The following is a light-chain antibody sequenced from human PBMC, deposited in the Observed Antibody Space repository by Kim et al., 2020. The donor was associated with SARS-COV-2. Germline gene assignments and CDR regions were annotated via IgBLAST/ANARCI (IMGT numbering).Light chain of an antibody. J-gene: IGKJ4*01. CDR2: GTS. V-gene: IGKV3-15*01. Sequence: EIVMTQSPATLSVSPGERATLSCRASQSVSSNLAWYQQKPGQAPRLLIYGTSTRATGIPARFSGSVSGPEFSLTISSLRSEDFAVYYCQQYNNWPLTFGGGTKVDIK. CDR3: QQYNNWPLT. CDR1: QSVSSN.